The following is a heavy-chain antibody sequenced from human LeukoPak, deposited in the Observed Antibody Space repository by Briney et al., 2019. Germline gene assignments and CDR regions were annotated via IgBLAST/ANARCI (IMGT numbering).Heavy chain of an antibody. V-gene: IGHV3-9*01. CDR2: ISWNRESI. J-gene: IGHJ4*02. D-gene: IGHD3-10*01. Sequence: GGSLRLSCAASGFTFSSYAMHWVRQAPGKGLEWVSGISWNRESIGYAGSVKGRFTISRDNAKKSLYLQMNSLRPEDTALYYCAKDILGYYGSGSLDYWGQGTLVTVSS. CDR3: AKDILGYYGSGSLDY. CDR1: GFTFSSYA.